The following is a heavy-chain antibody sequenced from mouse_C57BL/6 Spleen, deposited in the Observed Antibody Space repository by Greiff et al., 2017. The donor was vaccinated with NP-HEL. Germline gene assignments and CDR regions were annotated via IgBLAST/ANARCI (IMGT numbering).Heavy chain of an antibody. CDR1: GYTFTSYG. CDR2: IYPRSGNT. Sequence: QVQLQQSGAELARPGASVKLSCKASGYTFTSYGISWVKQSTGQGLEWIGEIYPRSGNTYYNEKFKGKATLTADKSSSTAYMELRSLTSEDSAVYFCARAWDLYAMDYWGQGTSVTVSS. V-gene: IGHV1-81*01. J-gene: IGHJ4*01. D-gene: IGHD4-1*01. CDR3: ARAWDLYAMDY.